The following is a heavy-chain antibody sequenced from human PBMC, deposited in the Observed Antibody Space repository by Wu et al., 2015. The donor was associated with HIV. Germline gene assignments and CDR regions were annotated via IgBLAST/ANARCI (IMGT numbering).Heavy chain of an antibody. J-gene: IGHJ4*02. CDR3: ARTNYDSSGYGGVGYY. Sequence: QVQLVQSGAEVKKPGASVKVSCKASGYTFTDYFMHWVRQAPGQRLEWMGWINPNSGGTNYAQKFQGRVTMTRDTSISTAYMELSRLRSDDTAVYYCARTNYDSSGYGGVGYYWGQGNAGHRLL. CDR1: GYTFTDYF. V-gene: IGHV1-2*02. CDR2: INPNSGGT. D-gene: IGHD3-22*01.